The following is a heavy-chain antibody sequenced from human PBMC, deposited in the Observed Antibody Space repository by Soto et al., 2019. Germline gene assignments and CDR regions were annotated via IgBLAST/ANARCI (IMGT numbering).Heavy chain of an antibody. CDR3: ARNYYDSSGYHDPFDL. CDR2: IYSSGST. D-gene: IGHD3-22*01. J-gene: IGHJ3*01. Sequence: SETLSLTCTVSGGSASSCTYYWSWIRQPPGKGLEWIGYIYSSGSTNYNPSLKSRLTISVNTSNNQFSLKLRSVTATDTAVYYCARNYYDSSGYHDPFDLWGQRKMV. CDR1: GGSASSCTYY. V-gene: IGHV4-61*01.